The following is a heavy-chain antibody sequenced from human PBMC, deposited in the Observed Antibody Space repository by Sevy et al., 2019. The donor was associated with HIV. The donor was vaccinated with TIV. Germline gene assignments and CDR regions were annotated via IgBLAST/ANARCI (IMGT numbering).Heavy chain of an antibody. CDR1: GFTLSSYG. J-gene: IGHJ3*02. CDR2: IWNDRSNK. D-gene: IGHD3-22*01. CDR3: ASLPNNYYDSGGYSGNDAFDI. Sequence: GGSLRLSCAASGFTLSSYGMHWVRQAPGKGLEWVAVIWNDRSNKEYADSVKGRFTISRDNSKNTLYLQMNSLRAEDTAVYYCASLPNNYYDSGGYSGNDAFDIWGQGTMVTVSS. V-gene: IGHV3-33*01.